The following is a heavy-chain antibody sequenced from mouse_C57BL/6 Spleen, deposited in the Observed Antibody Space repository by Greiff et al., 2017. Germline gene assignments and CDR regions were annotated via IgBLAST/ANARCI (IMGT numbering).Heavy chain of an antibody. V-gene: IGHV3-6*01. Sequence: EVKLQESGPGLVKPSQSLSLTCSVTGYSITSGYYWNWLRQFPGNILEWMGYISYDGSNNYNPSLKNRISITRDTSKNQFFLKWNSVTTEDTATYYCAREGRATMDDWGQGTSVTVSS. CDR3: AREGRATMDD. J-gene: IGHJ4*01. CDR2: ISYDGSN. CDR1: GYSITSGYY.